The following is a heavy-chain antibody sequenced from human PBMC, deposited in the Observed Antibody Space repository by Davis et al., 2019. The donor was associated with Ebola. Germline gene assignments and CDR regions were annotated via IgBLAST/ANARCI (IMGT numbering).Heavy chain of an antibody. Sequence: GESPKISCAASVFTVSSNYMSWVRQAPGKGLEWVSVIYSGGSTYYADSVKGRFTISRDNSKNTLYLQMNSLRAEDTAVYYCASNYPYYYYGMDVWGQGTTVTVSS. J-gene: IGHJ6*02. CDR1: VFTVSSNY. D-gene: IGHD4-11*01. CDR3: ASNYPYYYYGMDV. V-gene: IGHV3-66*01. CDR2: IYSGGST.